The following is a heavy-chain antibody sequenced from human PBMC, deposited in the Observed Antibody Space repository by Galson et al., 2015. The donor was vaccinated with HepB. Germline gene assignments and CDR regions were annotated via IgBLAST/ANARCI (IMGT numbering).Heavy chain of an antibody. D-gene: IGHD1-26*01. CDR2: LSYDGSNR. Sequence: SLRLSCAASGFTFSNYGMHWVRQAPGKGLEWVAVLSYDGSNRKYADSVKGRFTISRDNSRSTLYLQMNSLRAEDTAVYYCAKDWGGSYQYYFDYWGQGTLVTVSS. J-gene: IGHJ4*02. V-gene: IGHV3-30*18. CDR1: GFTFSNYG. CDR3: AKDWGGSYQYYFDY.